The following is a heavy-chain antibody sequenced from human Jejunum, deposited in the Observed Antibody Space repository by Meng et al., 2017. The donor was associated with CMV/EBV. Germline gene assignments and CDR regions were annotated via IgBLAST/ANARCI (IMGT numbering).Heavy chain of an antibody. D-gene: IGHD2-15*01. CDR2: IEKDGAGK. CDR1: TVSNYW. CDR3: AKVGGSGDSRYRALDD. Sequence: TVSNYWMTWVRQAPGKGLEWVASIEKDGAGKYYVDSVKGRFTISRDNAKNSLFLLMNSLRPEDSTVYYCAKVGGSGDSRYRALDDWGQGTLVTVSS. V-gene: IGHV3-7*01. J-gene: IGHJ4*02.